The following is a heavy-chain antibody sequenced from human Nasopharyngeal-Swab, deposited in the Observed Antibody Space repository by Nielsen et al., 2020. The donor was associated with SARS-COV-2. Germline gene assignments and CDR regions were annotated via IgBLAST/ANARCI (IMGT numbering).Heavy chain of an antibody. D-gene: IGHD3-3*01. J-gene: IGHJ4*02. V-gene: IGHV4-61*02. CDR2: IYTSGST. CDR1: GGSISSGSYY. CDR3: ASTPRITIFVVVTSQFAY. Sequence: SETLSLTCTVSGGSISSGSYYWSWIRQPAGKGLEWIGRIYTSGSTNYNPSLKSRVTISVDTSKNQFSLKLSSVTAADTAVYYCASTPRITIFVVVTSQFAYWGQGTLVTVSS.